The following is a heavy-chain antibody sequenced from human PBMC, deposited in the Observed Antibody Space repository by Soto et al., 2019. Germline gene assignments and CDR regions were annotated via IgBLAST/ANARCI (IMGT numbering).Heavy chain of an antibody. Sequence: GVSLRLSCAASGFTFSGYSRNWVRQAPGKRLEWVSSSSSSSSYIYYADSVKGRFTISRDNAKNSLYLQMNSLRAEDTAVYYCARDRVFGRQLVLPYFDYWGQGTLVTVSS. CDR3: ARDRVFGRQLVLPYFDY. V-gene: IGHV3-21*01. CDR1: GFTFSGYS. J-gene: IGHJ4*02. D-gene: IGHD6-6*01. CDR2: SSSSSSYI.